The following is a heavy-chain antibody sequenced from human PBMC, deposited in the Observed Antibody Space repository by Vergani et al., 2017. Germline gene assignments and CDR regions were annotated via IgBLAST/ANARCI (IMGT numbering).Heavy chain of an antibody. D-gene: IGHD1-7*01. Sequence: QVQLVESGGGVVQPGRSLRLSCAASGFTFSRYGMHWVRQAPGKGLEWVAVIWYDGSNKSYADSVKGRFTISRDNSKNTLYLQMNSLRAEDTAVYYCARDGGLITGTTGDIDAFDIWGQGTMVTVSS. V-gene: IGHV3-33*01. J-gene: IGHJ3*02. CDR3: ARDGGLITGTTGDIDAFDI. CDR1: GFTFSRYG. CDR2: IWYDGSNK.